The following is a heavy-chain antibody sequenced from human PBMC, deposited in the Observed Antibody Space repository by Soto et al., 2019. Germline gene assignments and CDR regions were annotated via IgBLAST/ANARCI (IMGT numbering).Heavy chain of an antibody. CDR2: IYSGGST. V-gene: IGHV3-53*01. D-gene: IGHD5-12*01. CDR1: GFTVSSNY. J-gene: IGHJ4*02. CDR3: ARVRVDIVATIIPDYFDH. Sequence: VVSLRLSCAASGFTVSSNYMSWVRQAPGKGLEWVSVIYSGGSTYYADSVKGRFTISRDNSKNTLYLQMNSLRAEDTAVYYCARVRVDIVATIIPDYFDHWGQGTLVTVSS.